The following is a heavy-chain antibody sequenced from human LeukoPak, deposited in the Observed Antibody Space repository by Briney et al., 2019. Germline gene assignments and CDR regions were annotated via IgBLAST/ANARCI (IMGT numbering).Heavy chain of an antibody. D-gene: IGHD2-21*01. J-gene: IGHJ4*02. Sequence: ASVKVSCKASAYTFTSYPMHWVRQAPGQRLEWMVWINAGNGDTKYSQNFQGRVTITRDTSASTAYMGLSSLRSEDTAVYYCARQSLFNYFDYWGQGTLVTVSS. CDR1: AYTFTSYP. V-gene: IGHV1-3*01. CDR3: ARQSLFNYFDY. CDR2: INAGNGDT.